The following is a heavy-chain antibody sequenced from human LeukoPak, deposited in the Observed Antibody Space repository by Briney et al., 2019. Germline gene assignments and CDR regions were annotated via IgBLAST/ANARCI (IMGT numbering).Heavy chain of an antibody. CDR2: IYYSGST. CDR3: ARTPQGDNYFDY. V-gene: IGHV4-59*01. J-gene: IGHJ4*02. CDR1: GASISSYF. D-gene: IGHD3-9*01. Sequence: SETLSLTCTVSGASISSYFWSWIRQPPGKGLEWIGYIYYSGSTTYNPSLRSRVTLSIDTSQNEFSLKVRSVTAADTAIYYCARTPQGDNYFDYWGQGHLVTVSS.